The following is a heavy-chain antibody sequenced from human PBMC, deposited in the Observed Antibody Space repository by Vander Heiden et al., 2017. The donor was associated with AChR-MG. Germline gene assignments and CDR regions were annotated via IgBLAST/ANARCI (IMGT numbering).Heavy chain of an antibody. CDR1: GGPISSYY. J-gene: IGHJ4*02. D-gene: IGHD3-10*01. CDR3: AGSYYYGSGSYLGY. CDR2: IYYSGST. V-gene: IGHV4-59*01. Sequence: QVQLQESGPGLVKPSETLSLTCTVYGGPISSYYWSWIRQPPGKGLEWIGYIYYSGSTNYNPSLKSRVTISVDTSKNQFSLKLSSVTAADTAVYYCAGSYYYGSGSYLGYWGQGTLVTVSS.